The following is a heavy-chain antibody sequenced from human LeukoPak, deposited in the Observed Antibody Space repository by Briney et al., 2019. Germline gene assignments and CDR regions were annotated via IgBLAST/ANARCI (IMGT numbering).Heavy chain of an antibody. Sequence: ASVKVSCKASGYTFTDYYMHWVRQAPGQGFEWMGWINPNDGDTYYAQKFQGRVTMTRDTSISTAHMEVSRLRSDDTAVYYCARANFLYCSSSTSCLFDYWGQGTLVTVSS. J-gene: IGHJ4*02. D-gene: IGHD2-2*01. V-gene: IGHV1-2*02. CDR3: ARANFLYCSSSTSCLFDY. CDR2: INPNDGDT. CDR1: GYTFTDYY.